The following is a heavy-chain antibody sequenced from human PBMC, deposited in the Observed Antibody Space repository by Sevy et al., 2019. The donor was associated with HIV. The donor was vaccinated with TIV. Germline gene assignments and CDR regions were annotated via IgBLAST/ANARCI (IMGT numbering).Heavy chain of an antibody. Sequence: SETLSLTCTVSGGSVSSGSYYWSWIRQPPGKGLEWIGYIYYSGSTNYNPSLKSRVTISVDTSKNQFSLNLSSVTAADTAMYYCARVRLRGYCSGGSCHPDAFDIWGQGTMVTVSS. J-gene: IGHJ3*02. D-gene: IGHD2-15*01. CDR1: GGSVSSGSYY. CDR3: ARVRLRGYCSGGSCHPDAFDI. CDR2: IYYSGST. V-gene: IGHV4-61*01.